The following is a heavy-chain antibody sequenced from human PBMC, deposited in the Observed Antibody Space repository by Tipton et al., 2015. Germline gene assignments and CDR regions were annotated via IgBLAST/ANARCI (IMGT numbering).Heavy chain of an antibody. J-gene: IGHJ4*02. V-gene: IGHV4-31*03. Sequence: TLSLTCTVSGDSIRSDGYYWSWIRQHPGKDLEWIGYIHYGGSTHYNPSLRGRATISVDTFENQFSLKLTSLTAAETAVYYCARDAYNPNFFDYWGQGTLATVSS. CDR1: GDSIRSDGYY. D-gene: IGHD5-24*01. CDR3: ARDAYNPNFFDY. CDR2: IHYGGST.